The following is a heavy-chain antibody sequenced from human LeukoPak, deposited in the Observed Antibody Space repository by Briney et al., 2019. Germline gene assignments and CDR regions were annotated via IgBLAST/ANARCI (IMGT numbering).Heavy chain of an antibody. D-gene: IGHD1-14*01. J-gene: IGHJ6*03. V-gene: IGHV4-39*02. CDR1: GGSISSSSYY. CDR3: ARDIGEPEYYYYMDV. Sequence: SETLSLTCTVSGGSISSSSYYWGWIRQPPGKGLEWIGSIYYSGSTYYNPSLKSRVTISVDTSKNQFSLQLNSVTPEDTAVYYCARDIGEPEYYYYMDVWGKGTTVTVSS. CDR2: IYYSGST.